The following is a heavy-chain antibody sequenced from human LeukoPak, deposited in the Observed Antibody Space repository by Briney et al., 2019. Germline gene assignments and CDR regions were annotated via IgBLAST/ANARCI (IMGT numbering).Heavy chain of an antibody. CDR2: IKQDGSEK. CDR3: ARSRSGYYEDY. CDR1: GFTFSSYW. D-gene: IGHD3-22*01. V-gene: IGHV3-7*01. Sequence: GGSLRLSCAASGFTFSSYWMSWVRQAPGKGLEWVANIKQDGSEKYYVDSVKGRFTISRDNAKNSLSLQVNSLRAEDTAVYYCARSRSGYYEDYWGQGTLVTVSS. J-gene: IGHJ4*02.